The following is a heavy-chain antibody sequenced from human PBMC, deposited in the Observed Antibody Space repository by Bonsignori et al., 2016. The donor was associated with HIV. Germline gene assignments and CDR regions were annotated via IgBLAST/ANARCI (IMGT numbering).Heavy chain of an antibody. D-gene: IGHD5-18*01. Sequence: SVKVSCKASGGTFSSYAISWVRQAPGQGLEWMGGIIPILGIANYAQKFQGRVTITADESTSTAYMELSSLRSEDTAVYYCARALEVDTAMVSAFDIWGQGDNGHRLL. CDR3: ARALEVDTAMVSAFDI. V-gene: IGHV1-69*10. CDR1: GGTFSSYA. CDR2: IIPILGIA. J-gene: IGHJ3*02.